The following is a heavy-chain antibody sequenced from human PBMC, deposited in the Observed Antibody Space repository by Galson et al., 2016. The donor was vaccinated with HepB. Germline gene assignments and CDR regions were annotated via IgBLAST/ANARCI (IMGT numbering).Heavy chain of an antibody. CDR3: AKWGGVGGAYHLD. V-gene: IGHV4-4*02. J-gene: IGHJ4*02. Sequence: SETLSLTCAVSGDSISSSYWWSWVRQPPGKGLEWIGEIYHSGSTNYNPSLTSRVTISLDKSKNQFSLKLSSVTAADTALYYCAKWGGVGGAYHLDWGQGTLVTVSS. CDR2: IYHSGST. CDR1: GDSISSSYW. D-gene: IGHD3-10*01.